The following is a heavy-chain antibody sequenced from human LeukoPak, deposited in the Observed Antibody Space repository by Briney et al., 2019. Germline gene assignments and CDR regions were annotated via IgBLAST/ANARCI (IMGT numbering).Heavy chain of an antibody. Sequence: GGSLRLSCAASGFTFSSYSMNWVLQAPGKGLEWVSSISSTSTYILYADSVKGRFTISRDNARGSLYLQMNSLRIEDRAVYYCARDGYCSGTSCLRAFDIWGQGTMVTVSS. CDR2: ISSTSTYI. D-gene: IGHD2-2*01. J-gene: IGHJ3*02. CDR3: ARDGYCSGTSCLRAFDI. CDR1: GFTFSSYS. V-gene: IGHV3-21*01.